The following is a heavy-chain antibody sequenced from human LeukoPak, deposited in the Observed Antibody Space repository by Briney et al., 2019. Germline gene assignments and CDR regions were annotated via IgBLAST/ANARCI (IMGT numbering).Heavy chain of an antibody. Sequence: PGGSLRLSCAASGFTFSSYSMNWVRQAPGKGLEWVSSISSSSSYIYYADSVKGRFTISRDNAKNSLYLQMNSLRAEDTAVYYCARDPGLRFLERTQHYYFDYWGQGTLVTVSS. J-gene: IGHJ4*02. V-gene: IGHV3-21*01. CDR2: ISSSSSYI. CDR3: ARDPGLRFLERTQHYYFDY. CDR1: GFTFSSYS. D-gene: IGHD3-3*01.